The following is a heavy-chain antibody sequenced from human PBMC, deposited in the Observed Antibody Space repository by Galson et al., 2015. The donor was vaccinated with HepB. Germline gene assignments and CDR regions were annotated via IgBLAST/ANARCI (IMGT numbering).Heavy chain of an antibody. Sequence: SVKVSCKASGYPFTNYYMHWVRQAPGQGLEWMGGIIPIFGTANYAQKFQGRVTITADESTSTAYMELSSLRSEDTAVYYCARTHNTAMVLAFGWYFDLWGRGTLVTVSS. V-gene: IGHV1-69*13. CDR1: GYPFTNYY. J-gene: IGHJ2*01. CDR3: ARTHNTAMVLAFGWYFDL. D-gene: IGHD5-18*01. CDR2: IIPIFGTA.